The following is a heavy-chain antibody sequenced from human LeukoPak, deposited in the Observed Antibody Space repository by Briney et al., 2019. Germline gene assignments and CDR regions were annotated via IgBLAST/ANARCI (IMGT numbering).Heavy chain of an antibody. CDR2: ISGSGGST. J-gene: IGHJ4*02. V-gene: IGHV3-23*01. CDR1: GFSFSTYA. Sequence: GGSLRLSCSASGFSFSTYAMNWVRQAPGKGLEWVSAISGSGGSTYYADSVKGRFTISRDNSKNTLYLQMNSLRAEDTAVYYCAALYDSSGYYGLFDYWGQGTLVTVSS. D-gene: IGHD3-22*01. CDR3: AALYDSSGYYGLFDY.